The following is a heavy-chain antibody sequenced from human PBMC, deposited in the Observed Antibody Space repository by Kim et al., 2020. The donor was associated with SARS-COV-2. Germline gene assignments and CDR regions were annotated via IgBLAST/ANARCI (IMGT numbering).Heavy chain of an antibody. CDR2: MNPNSGNT. J-gene: IGHJ6*02. CDR3: ARGNYYGSGSYYSLGFYYYCGMDV. Sequence: ASVKVSCKASGYTFTSYDINWVRQATGQGLEWMGWMNPNSGNTGYAQKFQGRVTMTRNTSISTAYMELSSLRSEDTAVYYCARGNYYGSGSYYSLGFYYYCGMDVWGQGTAVTVSS. D-gene: IGHD3-10*01. CDR1: GYTFTSYD. V-gene: IGHV1-8*01.